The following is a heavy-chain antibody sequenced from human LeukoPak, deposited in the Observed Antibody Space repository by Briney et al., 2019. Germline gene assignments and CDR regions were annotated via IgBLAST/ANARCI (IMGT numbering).Heavy chain of an antibody. CDR3: AREKADDYGGNPAAYYLDV. CDR1: LFTLAIHC. J-gene: IGHJ6*03. V-gene: IGHV3-48*01. Sequence: GGAPRLTRAHSLFTLAIHCFNSVCPAPQEGGEWVSYICSKITMKYYAVSVEGRFTISRDNAEISLFLQMNTLRVEDTAVYFCAREKADDYGGNPAAYYLDVWGKGITVTVSS. D-gene: IGHD4-23*01. CDR2: ICSKITMK.